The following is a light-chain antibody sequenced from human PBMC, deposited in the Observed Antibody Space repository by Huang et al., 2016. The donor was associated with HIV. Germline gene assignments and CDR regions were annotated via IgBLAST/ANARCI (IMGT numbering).Light chain of an antibody. Sequence: ELVLTQSPATLSLSPGQRATLSCRASQSVSSYLAWYQQKPGQAPRLFIYVTSKSATVVPARFSGSGSGTDFTLTINRLEPEDFAVYYCQQHSNWPLLGQGTKLEI. V-gene: IGKV3-11*01. CDR1: QSVSSY. J-gene: IGKJ2*01. CDR3: QQHSNWPL. CDR2: VTS.